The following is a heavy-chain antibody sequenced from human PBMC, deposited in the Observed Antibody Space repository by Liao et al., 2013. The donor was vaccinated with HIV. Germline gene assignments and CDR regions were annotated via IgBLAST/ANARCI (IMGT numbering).Heavy chain of an antibody. V-gene: IGHV4-34*01. CDR3: ARWTTDGRAFDY. CDR1: GGSFSGYY. J-gene: IGHJ4*02. Sequence: QVKLQQWGAGLSKPSETPSLTCAVYGGSFSGYYWSWIRQPPGKGLEWIGEINHSGSTNYNPSLKSRVTISVDTSKNQFSLKLSSVTAADTAVYFCARWTTDGRAFDYWGQGSLVTVSS. D-gene: IGHD4-17*01. CDR2: INHSGST.